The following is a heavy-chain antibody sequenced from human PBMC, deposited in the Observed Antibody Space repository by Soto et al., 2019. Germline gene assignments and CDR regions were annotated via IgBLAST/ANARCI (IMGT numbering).Heavy chain of an antibody. Sequence: QVQLQESGPGLVKPSGTLSLTCAVSGGSISSSNWWSWVRQPPGKGLEWIGEIYHSGSTNYNPSLKSRVTISVDKSKNQFSLKLSSVTAADTAVYYCARGGYCSSTSCRRDYYYYGMDVWRQGTTVTVSS. J-gene: IGHJ6*02. CDR2: IYHSGST. D-gene: IGHD2-2*01. CDR1: GGSISSSNW. V-gene: IGHV4-4*02. CDR3: ARGGYCSSTSCRRDYYYYGMDV.